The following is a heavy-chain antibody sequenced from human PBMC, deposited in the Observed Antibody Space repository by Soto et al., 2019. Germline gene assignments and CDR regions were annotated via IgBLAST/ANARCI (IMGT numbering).Heavy chain of an antibody. V-gene: IGHV5-51*01. CDR1: GYSFTSYW. J-gene: IGHJ4*02. CDR2: IYPGDSDT. D-gene: IGHD3-22*01. CDR3: ARLGYYDSSGYYEYDY. Sequence: EVQLVQSGAEVKKPGESLKISCKGSGYSFTSYWIGWVRQMPGKGLEWMGIIYPGDSDTRYSPSFQGQVTISADKSISTAYLQWSSLKASDTAMYYCARLGYYDSSGYYEYDYWGQGTLVTVSS.